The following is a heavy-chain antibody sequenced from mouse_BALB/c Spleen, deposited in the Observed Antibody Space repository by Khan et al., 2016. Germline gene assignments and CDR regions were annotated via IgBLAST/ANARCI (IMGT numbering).Heavy chain of an antibody. CDR1: GFNIKDYY. CDR3: ASMVTSIFAH. Sequence: VQLQQSGAELVRPGALVKLSCKASGFNIKDYYMHWVKQRPEQGLEWIGWVDPENGNTIYDPKFQGKASITADTSSNTAYLQLSSLTSEDTAVYYCASMVTSIFAHWGQGTLVTVSA. V-gene: IGHV14-1*02. D-gene: IGHD2-1*01. J-gene: IGHJ3*01. CDR2: VDPENGNT.